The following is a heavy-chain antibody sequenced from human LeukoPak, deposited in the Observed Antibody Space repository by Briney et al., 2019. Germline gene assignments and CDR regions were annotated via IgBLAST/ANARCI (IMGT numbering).Heavy chain of an antibody. D-gene: IGHD3-10*01. V-gene: IGHV3-7*01. CDR2: IKQDGSEK. CDR1: GFTFSSYW. J-gene: IGHJ4*02. CDR3: ARDRRYYGSGDYFDY. Sequence: GGSLRLSCAASGFTFSSYWMSWVRQAPGKGLEWVANIKQDGSEKYYVDSVKGRFTISRDNAKNSLYLQMNSLRAEDTAVYYCARDRRYYGSGDYFDYWGQGTLVTVS.